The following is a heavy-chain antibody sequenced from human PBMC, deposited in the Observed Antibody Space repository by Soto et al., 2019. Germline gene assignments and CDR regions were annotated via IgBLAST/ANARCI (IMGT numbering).Heavy chain of an antibody. CDR2: ISYDGSNK. J-gene: IGHJ4*02. CDR3: ARLGGVGYYYDSSGCLDY. CDR1: GFTFSSYA. Sequence: QVQLVESGGGVVQPGRSLRLSCAASGFTFSSYAMHWVRQAPGKGLEWVAVISYDGSNKYYADSVKGRFTISRDNSKNTLYLQMNSLRAEDTAVYYCARLGGVGYYYDSSGCLDYWGQGTLVTVSS. D-gene: IGHD3-22*01. V-gene: IGHV3-30-3*01.